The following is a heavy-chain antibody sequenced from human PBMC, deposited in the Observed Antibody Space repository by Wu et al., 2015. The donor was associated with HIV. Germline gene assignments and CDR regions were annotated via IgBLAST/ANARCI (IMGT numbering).Heavy chain of an antibody. Sequence: QVQLVQSGAEVKKPGSSVKVSCKVSGGTLTNYVITWVRQAPGQGLEWMGGITPIFGTPEYAQKFQGRVTITTDESTKTAYMALNSLTSEDTAIYYCARDWQYQVIFGDFYMDIWGNGTTV. CDR1: GGTLTNYV. CDR3: ARDWQYQVIFGDFYMDI. CDR2: ITPIFGTP. V-gene: IGHV1-69*05. J-gene: IGHJ6*03. D-gene: IGHD3-3*02.